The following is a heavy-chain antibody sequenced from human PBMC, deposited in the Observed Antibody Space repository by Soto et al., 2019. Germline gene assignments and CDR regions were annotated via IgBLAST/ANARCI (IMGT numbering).Heavy chain of an antibody. V-gene: IGHV1-8*01. Sequence: ASVKVSCKASGYTFTSYDINWVRQATGQGLEWMGWMNPNSGNTGYAQKFQGRVTMTRNTSLSTDYMELSSLRSEDTAVYYCARSSGWYWFDPWGQGTLVTVSS. J-gene: IGHJ5*02. CDR2: MNPNSGNT. CDR1: GYTFTSYD. D-gene: IGHD6-19*01. CDR3: ARSSGWYWFDP.